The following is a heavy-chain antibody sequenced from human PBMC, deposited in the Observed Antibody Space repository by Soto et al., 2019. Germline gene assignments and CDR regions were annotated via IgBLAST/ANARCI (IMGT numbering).Heavy chain of an antibody. Sequence: SVKVSCKASGGTFSSYAISWVRQAPGQGLEWMGGIIPIFGTANYAQKFQGRVTITADKSTSTAYMELSSLRSEDTAVYYCARVSDIVVVVAPSSDYYYGMDVWGQGTTVTVSS. CDR3: ARVSDIVVVVAPSSDYYYGMDV. V-gene: IGHV1-69*06. D-gene: IGHD2-15*01. CDR1: GGTFSSYA. CDR2: IIPIFGTA. J-gene: IGHJ6*02.